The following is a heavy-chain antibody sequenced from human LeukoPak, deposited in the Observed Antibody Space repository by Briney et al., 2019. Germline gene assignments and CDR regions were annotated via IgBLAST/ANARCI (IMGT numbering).Heavy chain of an antibody. CDR3: ARLLETYDYVWGSYGFDS. Sequence: PGGSLRLSCAASGFTFSSYGMHWVRKAPGKGLEWVAFIRYDGSNKYYADSVKGRFTISRDNSKNTLYLQMNSLRAEDTAVFYCARLLETYDYVWGSYGFDSWGQGTLVTVSS. CDR1: GFTFSSYG. V-gene: IGHV3-33*08. D-gene: IGHD3-16*01. CDR2: IRYDGSNK. J-gene: IGHJ4*02.